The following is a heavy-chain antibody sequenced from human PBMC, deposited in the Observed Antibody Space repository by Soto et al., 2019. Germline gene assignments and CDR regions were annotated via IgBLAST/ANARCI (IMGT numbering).Heavy chain of an antibody. CDR3: AKGPLGVERPNYYFDY. V-gene: IGHV3-23*01. CDR2: ISGNSGTR. D-gene: IGHD1-1*01. Sequence: EVQLLDSGGGLVQPGGSLRLSCAASGFTFSNYAMTWVRQAPGQGLEWVSVISGNSGTRYYADAVMGRFTISRDNSNNTLDLQMNSLRAEDTAVYYSAKGPLGVERPNYYFDYWGQGTLVTVSS. CDR1: GFTFSNYA. J-gene: IGHJ4*02.